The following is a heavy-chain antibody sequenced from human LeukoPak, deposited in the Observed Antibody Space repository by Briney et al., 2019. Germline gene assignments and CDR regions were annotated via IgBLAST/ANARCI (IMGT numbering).Heavy chain of an antibody. D-gene: IGHD3-22*01. CDR1: GESFSGYY. CDR3: ARPGRRRYYYDSSGQLAFDY. V-gene: IGHV4-34*01. CDR2: INHSGST. Sequence: SETLSLTCAVYGESFSGYYWSWIRQPPGKGLEWIGEINHSGSTNYNPSLKSRVTISVDTSKDQFSLKLSSVTAADTAVYYCARPGRRRYYYDSSGQLAFDYWGQGTLVTVSS. J-gene: IGHJ4*02.